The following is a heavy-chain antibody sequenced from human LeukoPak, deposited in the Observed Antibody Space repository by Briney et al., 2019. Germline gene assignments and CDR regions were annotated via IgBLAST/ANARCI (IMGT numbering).Heavy chain of an antibody. J-gene: IGHJ6*03. CDR2: ISSSSSYI. Sequence: GGSLRLSCAASGFTFSSYSMNWVRQAPGKGLEWVSSISSSSSYIYYADSVKGRFTISRDNAKNSLYLQMNSLRAEDTAVYYCARLSPARLDFWSGYTDGYYYYMDVWGKGTTVTVSS. D-gene: IGHD3-3*01. CDR3: ARLSPARLDFWSGYTDGYYYYMDV. CDR1: GFTFSSYS. V-gene: IGHV3-21*01.